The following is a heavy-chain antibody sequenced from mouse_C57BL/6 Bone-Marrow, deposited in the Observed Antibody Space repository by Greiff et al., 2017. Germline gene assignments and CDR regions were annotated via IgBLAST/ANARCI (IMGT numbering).Heavy chain of an antibody. V-gene: IGHV1-63*01. J-gene: IGHJ4*01. CDR1: GYTFTNYW. CDR2: IYPGGGYT. Sequence: QVQLQQSGAELVRPGTSVKMSCKASGYTFTNYWIGWAKQRPGHGLEWIGDIYPGGGYTNYNEKFKGKATLTADKSSSTAYMQFSSLTSDDSAIYYCARYGNYDAMDYWGQGTSVTVSS. D-gene: IGHD2-1*01. CDR3: ARYGNYDAMDY.